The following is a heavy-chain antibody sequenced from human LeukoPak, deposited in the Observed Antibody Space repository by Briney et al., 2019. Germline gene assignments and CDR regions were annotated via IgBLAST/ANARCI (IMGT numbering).Heavy chain of an antibody. D-gene: IGHD6-19*01. V-gene: IGHV3-7*01. Sequence: PGGSLRLSCAASGFSFSNYWMTWVRQAPGKGLEWVATIKQDGSEKYYVDSVKGRFTMSRDNAKNSLYLQMNSLRAEDTAVYYCARSGSSGWYECDYGGQGTLVTVSS. CDR3: ARSGSSGWYECDY. CDR2: IKQDGSEK. J-gene: IGHJ4*02. CDR1: GFSFSNYW.